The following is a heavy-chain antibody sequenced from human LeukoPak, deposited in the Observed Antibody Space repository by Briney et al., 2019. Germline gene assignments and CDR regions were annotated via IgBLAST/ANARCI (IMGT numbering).Heavy chain of an antibody. D-gene: IGHD5-18*01. Sequence: KTSETLSLTCTVSGGSITSNSYSWGWIRQPPGKGLQWIVTLSYTGTTYYNPSLQSRVTMPVDTSKNQLSLKLSYVTAADTAVYYCVRLRGGIQLWGDWGQGTLVTVSS. CDR3: VRLRGGIQLWGD. CDR1: GGSITSNSYS. V-gene: IGHV4-39*01. J-gene: IGHJ4*02. CDR2: LSYTGTT.